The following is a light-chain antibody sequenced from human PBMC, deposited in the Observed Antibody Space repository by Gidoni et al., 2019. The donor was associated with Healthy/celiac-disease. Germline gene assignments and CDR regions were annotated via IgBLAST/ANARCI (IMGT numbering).Light chain of an antibody. Sequence: EIVLTQSPATLSLSPGESATLSCRASQSVSSYLDWYQQKPGQAPRLLIYDASNRATGIPARFSGSGSGTDFTLTISSLEPEDFAVYYCQQRSNWPPLNTFGGGTKVEIK. CDR3: QQRSNWPPLNT. V-gene: IGKV3-11*01. CDR1: QSVSSY. CDR2: DAS. J-gene: IGKJ4*01.